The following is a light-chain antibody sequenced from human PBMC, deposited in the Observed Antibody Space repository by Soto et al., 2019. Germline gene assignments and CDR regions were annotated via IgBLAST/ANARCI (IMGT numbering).Light chain of an antibody. V-gene: IGKV3-20*01. CDR2: AAS. CDR1: QSIKNNF. CDR3: QQDGTSLT. J-gene: IGKJ4*01. Sequence: IVLTQSPGALSLSPGEGATLSCRASQSIKNNFLAWYQQRPGQAPRLLIHAASIRASGISDMFTGTASGTDFTLTISRLEPDDFRVYYCQQDGTSLTFGGGTRVE.